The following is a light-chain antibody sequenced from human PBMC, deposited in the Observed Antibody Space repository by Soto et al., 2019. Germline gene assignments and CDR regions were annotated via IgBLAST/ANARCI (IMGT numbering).Light chain of an antibody. CDR3: QHSYSSPPIT. Sequence: DIQLTQSPSSLSASLGDRVTISCRASQNLDNYLHWYQQKSGKAPEALIYAASSLRDGVSSRFSGSGYGTEFTLTINNLQPEDFATDYCQHSYSSPPITFGQGTRLDI. V-gene: IGKV1-39*01. CDR2: AAS. CDR1: QNLDNY. J-gene: IGKJ5*01.